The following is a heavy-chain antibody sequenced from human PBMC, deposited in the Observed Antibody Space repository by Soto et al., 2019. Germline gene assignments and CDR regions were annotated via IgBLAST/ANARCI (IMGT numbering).Heavy chain of an antibody. CDR1: GFTFSDYA. V-gene: IGHV3-33*01. CDR3: ARDYNNYFDY. J-gene: IGHJ4*02. CDR2: IWYDGNNK. Sequence: PGGSLRLSCAASGFTFSDYAMHWVRQTPGKGLEWVAVIWYDGNNKYNEDSVKGRFTVSRDNSKNTLYLQMNSLTAEDTAVYYCARDYNNYFDYWGQRTQVTVSS. D-gene: IGHD4-4*01.